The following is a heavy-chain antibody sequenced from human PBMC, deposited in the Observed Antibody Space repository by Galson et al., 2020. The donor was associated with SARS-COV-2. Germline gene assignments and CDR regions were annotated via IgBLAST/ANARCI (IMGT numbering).Heavy chain of an antibody. CDR2: IYPGDSDT. J-gene: IGHJ4*02. D-gene: IGHD6-13*01. Sequence: GESLKIPCKGSGYSLTSYWNGWVRQMPGKGLEWMGNIYPGDSDTRYRPSFQGQVTISDAQSISTAYMQWSSLKASDTAMYYCARGGSIWSAQDLDYWGQGTLVTVSS. CDR3: ARGGSIWSAQDLDY. CDR1: GYSLTSYW. V-gene: IGHV5-51*01.